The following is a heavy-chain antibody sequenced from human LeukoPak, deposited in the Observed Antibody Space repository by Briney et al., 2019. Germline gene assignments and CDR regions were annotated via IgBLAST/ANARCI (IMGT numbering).Heavy chain of an antibody. V-gene: IGHV5-51*01. CDR3: ARLGIAAAAFDY. CDR2: IYPGDSDT. CDR1: GYSFSSYW. D-gene: IGHD6-13*01. Sequence: GESLQISCKGSGYSFSSYWIGWVRQLPGKGLEWMGIIYPGDSDTRYSPSFQGQVTISADKTISTAYLQWSSLKASDTAMYYCARLGIAAAAFDYWGQGTLVTVSS. J-gene: IGHJ4*02.